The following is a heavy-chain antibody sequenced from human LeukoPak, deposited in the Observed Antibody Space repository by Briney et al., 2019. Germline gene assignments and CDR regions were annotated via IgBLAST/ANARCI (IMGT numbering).Heavy chain of an antibody. Sequence: GGPLRLSCAASGFNFRFYGMHWVRQAPGKGLECVAVIWNDGSKESYADSVKGRFTISRDNSMNTLYLQMNSLRVEDTAVYYCARDDCSSPSCYGYWGQGTLVAVSS. D-gene: IGHD2-2*01. CDR2: IWNDGSKE. CDR1: GFNFRFYG. J-gene: IGHJ4*02. V-gene: IGHV3-33*01. CDR3: ARDDCSSPSCYGY.